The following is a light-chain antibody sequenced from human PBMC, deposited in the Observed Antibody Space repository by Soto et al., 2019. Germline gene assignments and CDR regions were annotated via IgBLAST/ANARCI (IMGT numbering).Light chain of an antibody. J-gene: IGLJ3*02. CDR3: SLSYSGVRV. CDR2: DAN. Sequence: QAVVTQEPSLTVSPGGTGTLTCASSPGAVTSGHWPYWFQQKPGQVPRALIYDANNRHSWTPARFSGSLLGGTPALILSGARPEDEADYYCSLSYSGVRVFGGGTKLTVL. V-gene: IGLV7-46*01. CDR1: PGAVTSGHW.